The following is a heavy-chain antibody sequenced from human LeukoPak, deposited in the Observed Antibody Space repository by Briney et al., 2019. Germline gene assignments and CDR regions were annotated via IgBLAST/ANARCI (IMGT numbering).Heavy chain of an antibody. V-gene: IGHV3-23*01. D-gene: IGHD5-12*01. CDR1: GFTFSSYA. Sequence: GGSLRLSCAASGFTFSSYAMSWVRQAPGKGLEWGSAISGSGGSTYYADSGKGRFTISRDNSKNRLYLQMNSLRAQDPALYFRAKALPFLLAVALDYWGQGTLVTVSS. CDR3: AKALPFLLAVALDY. J-gene: IGHJ4*02. CDR2: ISGSGGST.